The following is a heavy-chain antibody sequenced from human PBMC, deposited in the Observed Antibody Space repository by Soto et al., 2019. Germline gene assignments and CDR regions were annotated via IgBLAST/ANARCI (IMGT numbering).Heavy chain of an antibody. Sequence: QVQLVESGGGVVQPGRSLRLSCAASGFTFSSYGMHWVRQDPGKGLEWVAVIWYDGSNKYYADSVKGRFTISRDNSKNTLYLQMNSLRAEDTAVYYCARVHGADGDYAIGGYWGQGTLVTVSS. D-gene: IGHD4-17*01. V-gene: IGHV3-33*01. J-gene: IGHJ4*02. CDR2: IWYDGSNK. CDR1: GFTFSSYG. CDR3: ARVHGADGDYAIGGY.